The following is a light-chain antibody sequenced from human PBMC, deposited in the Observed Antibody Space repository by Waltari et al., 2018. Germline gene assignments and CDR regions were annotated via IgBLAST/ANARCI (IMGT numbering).Light chain of an antibody. CDR2: AAS. V-gene: IGKV1-39*01. J-gene: IGKJ2*01. CDR1: QSITLY. CDR3: QQSYKTPYT. Sequence: DIQMTQSPSSLSASVGDKVTITCRASQSITLYVDWYQQKPGKAPKLLIYAASTLQTGVPSRFIGSGSGTEVTVTISSVQSEDFATDYCQQSYKTPYTFGQGTKLEI.